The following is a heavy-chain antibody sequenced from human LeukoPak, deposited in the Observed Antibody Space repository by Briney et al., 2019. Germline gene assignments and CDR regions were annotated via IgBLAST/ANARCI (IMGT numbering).Heavy chain of an antibody. CDR3: AKGSSSHQYSFDY. CDR2: IKQDGSEK. Sequence: GGSLRLSCAASGFTFSSYWMSWVRQAPGKGLEWVANIKQDGSEKYYVDSVKGRFTISRDNAKNTLYLQMNSLRAEDTAVYYCAKGSSSHQYSFDYWGQGTLVTVSS. CDR1: GFTFSSYW. J-gene: IGHJ4*02. V-gene: IGHV3-7*01. D-gene: IGHD6-13*01.